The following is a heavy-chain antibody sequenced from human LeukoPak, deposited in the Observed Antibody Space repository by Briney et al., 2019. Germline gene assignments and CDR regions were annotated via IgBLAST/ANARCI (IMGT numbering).Heavy chain of an antibody. Sequence: ASVKVSCKASGYTFTSYGISWVRQAPGQGLEWMGWISAYNGNTNYAQKLQGRVTMTTDTSTSTAYMELRSLRSDDTAVYYCARGGRVHCSSTSCSSPYNWFDPWGQGTLVTVSS. V-gene: IGHV1-18*01. CDR3: ARGGRVHCSSTSCSSPYNWFDP. D-gene: IGHD2-2*01. CDR2: ISAYNGNT. CDR1: GYTFTSYG. J-gene: IGHJ5*02.